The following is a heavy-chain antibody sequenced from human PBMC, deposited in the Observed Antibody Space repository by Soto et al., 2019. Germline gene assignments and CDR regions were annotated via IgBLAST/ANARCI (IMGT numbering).Heavy chain of an antibody. J-gene: IGHJ5*02. CDR3: ARDRSRYSALVGWFDP. CDR2: IIPIFGTA. CDR1: GGTFSSYA. Sequence: ASVKVSCKSSGGTFSSYAISWVRQAPGQGLEWMGGIIPIFGTANYAQKFQGRVTITADESTSTAYMELSSLRSEDTAVYYCARDRSRYSALVGWFDPWGKGTLVTVSS. V-gene: IGHV1-69*13. D-gene: IGHD2-15*01.